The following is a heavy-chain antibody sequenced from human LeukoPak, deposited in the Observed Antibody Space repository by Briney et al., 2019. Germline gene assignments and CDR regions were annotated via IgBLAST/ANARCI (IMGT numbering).Heavy chain of an antibody. CDR2: ISSSSSYI. CDR3: ASSRLVTNSLDY. CDR1: GFTFSSYS. D-gene: IGHD3-9*01. V-gene: IGHV3-21*01. Sequence: GGSLRLSCAASGFTFSSYSMNWVRQAPGKGLEWVSSISSSSSYIYYADSVKGRFTISRDNAKNSLYLQMNSLRAEDTAVYYCASSRLVTNSLDYWGQGTLVTVSS. J-gene: IGHJ4*02.